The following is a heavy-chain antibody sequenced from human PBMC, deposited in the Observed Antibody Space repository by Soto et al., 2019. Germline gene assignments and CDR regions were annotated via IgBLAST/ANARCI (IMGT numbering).Heavy chain of an antibody. V-gene: IGHV4-30-4*01. CDR2: IYYRWST. D-gene: IGHD3-22*01. J-gene: IGHJ4*02. CDR3: ARLDSSRYQPFDY. CDR1: GGSISSGDYY. Sequence: QVQLQESGPGLVKPSQTLSLTCTVSGGSISSGDYYWSWIRQPPGKGLEWLGYIYYRWSTYYNTSLKTRVTKSVDTSKNKFSLTLSYVTHADTAVYYCARLDSSRYQPFDYWGQGTLVTVSS.